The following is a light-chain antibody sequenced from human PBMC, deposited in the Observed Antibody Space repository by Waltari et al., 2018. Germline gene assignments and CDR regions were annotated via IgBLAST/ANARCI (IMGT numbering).Light chain of an antibody. CDR2: GAS. Sequence: EIVMTQSPATLSVSPGERATLSCRASQSVSSNLAGYPQKPGQAPRLRIYGASTRATGIPARFSGSVSGTEFTLTISSMQSEDFAVYYCQQYNNWPPGTFGQGTKVEIK. V-gene: IGKV3-15*01. J-gene: IGKJ1*01. CDR1: QSVSSN. CDR3: QQYNNWPPGT.